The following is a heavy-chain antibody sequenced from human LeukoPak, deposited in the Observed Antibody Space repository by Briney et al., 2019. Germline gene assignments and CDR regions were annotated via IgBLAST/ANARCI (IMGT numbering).Heavy chain of an antibody. V-gene: IGHV3-30*02. CDR3: ARGAYYDFWSGYPLDY. J-gene: IGHJ4*02. CDR1: GLTLSSYG. Sequence: GGSLTLSCAASGLTLSSYGMHWVRQAPGKGREWVAFIRYDGSNKYYADSVRGRFTISRDNSKNTLYLQMNSLRAEDTAVYYCARGAYYDFWSGYPLDYWGQGTLVTVSS. D-gene: IGHD3-3*01. CDR2: IRYDGSNK.